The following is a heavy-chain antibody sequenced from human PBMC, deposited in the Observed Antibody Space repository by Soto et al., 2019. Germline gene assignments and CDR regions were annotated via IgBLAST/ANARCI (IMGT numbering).Heavy chain of an antibody. Sequence: EVQLVESGGGLVKPGGSLRLSCAASGFTFSSYSMNWVRQAPGKGLEWVSSISSRSSDIYYAASVKGRFTISRDNAKNSLYLQMNSLRAEDTAVYYCARELIVATGDRDYWGQGTLVTVSS. CDR2: ISSRSSDI. D-gene: IGHD5-12*01. J-gene: IGHJ4*02. CDR3: ARELIVATGDRDY. V-gene: IGHV3-21*01. CDR1: GFTFSSYS.